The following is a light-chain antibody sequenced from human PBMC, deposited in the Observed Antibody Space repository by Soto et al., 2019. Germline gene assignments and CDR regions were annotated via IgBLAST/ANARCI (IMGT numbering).Light chain of an antibody. CDR1: SSDIGPYNY. Sequence: QSVLTQPPSVSGAPGQRVTISCIGTSSDIGPYNYVSWYQQHPDKAPKLILYEVTNRPSGASDRFSGSKSGNAAFLTISGLQAEDEADYYCSSYSSSATHYVFGTGTKVTVL. J-gene: IGLJ1*01. V-gene: IGLV2-14*01. CDR3: SSYSSSATHYV. CDR2: EVT.